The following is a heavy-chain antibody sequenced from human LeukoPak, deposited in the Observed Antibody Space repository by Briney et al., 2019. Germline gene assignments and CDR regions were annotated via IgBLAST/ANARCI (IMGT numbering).Heavy chain of an antibody. J-gene: IGHJ2*01. CDR3: ERDPYCSSTSCPYWYFDL. CDR1: GGSISSDY. Sequence: SETLSLTCTVSGGSISSDYWSWIRQPPGKGLEWIGYIYYSGSTNYNPSLKSRVTISVDTSKNQFSLKLSSVTAADTAVYYCERDPYCSSTSCPYWYFDLWGRGTLVTVSS. D-gene: IGHD2-2*01. V-gene: IGHV4-59*01. CDR2: IYYSGST.